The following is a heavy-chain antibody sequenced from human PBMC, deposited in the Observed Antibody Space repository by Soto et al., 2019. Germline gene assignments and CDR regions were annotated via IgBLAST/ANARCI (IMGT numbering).Heavy chain of an antibody. Sequence: ASVKVSCKASGGTFSSYAISWVRQAPGQGLEWMGGIIPIFGTANYAQKCRGRVTITADESTSTAYMELSSLRSEDTAVYYCARVLNYYDRGFGYWGQGTLVTVSS. J-gene: IGHJ4*02. CDR3: ARVLNYYDRGFGY. D-gene: IGHD3-22*01. CDR1: GGTFSSYA. V-gene: IGHV1-69*13. CDR2: IIPIFGTA.